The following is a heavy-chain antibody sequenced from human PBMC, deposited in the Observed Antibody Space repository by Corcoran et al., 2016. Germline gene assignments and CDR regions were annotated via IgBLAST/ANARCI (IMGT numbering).Heavy chain of an antibody. CDR1: GGSFSGYY. CDR2: INHSGST. CDR3: ARGASSGWYYHY. D-gene: IGHD6-19*01. J-gene: IGHJ4*02. Sequence: QVQLQQWGAGLLKPSETLSLTCAVYGGSFSGYYWSWIRQPPGMALEWIGEINHSGSTNYNPSLKSRVTISVDTSKNQFSLKVSSVTAADTAVYYCARGASSGWYYHYWGQGTLVTVSS. V-gene: IGHV4-34*01.